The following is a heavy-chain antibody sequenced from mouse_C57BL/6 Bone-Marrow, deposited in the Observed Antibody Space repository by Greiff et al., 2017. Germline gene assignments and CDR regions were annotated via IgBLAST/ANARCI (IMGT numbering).Heavy chain of an antibody. J-gene: IGHJ3*01. CDR1: GFTFSSYG. Sequence: EVNVVESGGDLVKPGGSLKLSCAASGFTFSSYGMSWVRQTPDKRLEWVATISSGGSYTYYPDSVKGRFTISRDNAKNTLYLQMSSLKSEDTAMYYCARHPAGFAYWGQGTLVTVSA. CDR2: ISSGGSYT. CDR3: ARHPAGFAY. V-gene: IGHV5-6*01.